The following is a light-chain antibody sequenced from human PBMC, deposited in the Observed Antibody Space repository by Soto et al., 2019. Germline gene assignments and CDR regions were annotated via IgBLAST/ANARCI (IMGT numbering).Light chain of an antibody. CDR3: QQYNNWPPTWT. J-gene: IGKJ1*01. V-gene: IGKV3-15*01. CDR2: DAS. Sequence: EIVMTQSPATLSVSPGERATLSCRASQSVSSNLAWYQQKPGQAPRLLIYDASSRATGIPARFSGSGSGTEFVLTISGLQSEDFAVYYCQQYNNWPPTWTFGQGTKVDVK. CDR1: QSVSSN.